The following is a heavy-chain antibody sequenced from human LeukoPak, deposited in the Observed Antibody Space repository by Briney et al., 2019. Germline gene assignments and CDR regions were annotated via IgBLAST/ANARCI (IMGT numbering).Heavy chain of an antibody. V-gene: IGHV3-30*04. CDR2: ISYDGSNK. J-gene: IGHJ5*02. CDR3: ARESDQLLSVGIDP. D-gene: IGHD2-2*01. Sequence: SVGSLRLSCAASGFTFSSYAMHWVRQAPGKGLEWVAVISYDGSNKYYADSVKGRFTISRDNSKNTLYLQMNSLRAEDTAVYYCARESDQLLSVGIDPWGQGTLVTVSS. CDR1: GFTFSSYA.